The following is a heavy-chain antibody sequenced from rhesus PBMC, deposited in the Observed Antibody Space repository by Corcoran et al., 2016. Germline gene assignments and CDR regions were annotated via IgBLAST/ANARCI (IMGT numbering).Heavy chain of an antibody. CDR3: ARRKFGQQLRFEY. D-gene: IGHD6-43*01. J-gene: IGHJ4*01. Sequence: QVQLQESGPGLVKPSETLSLTCAVSGGSISDDYYWSWIRQPPGQGLEWSGYIYGSGGGTNYNTDLKNRVTISIDTSKNQFALKRSSVTAADTAVYYCARRKFGQQLRFEYWGQGVLVTVSS. CDR1: GGSISDDYY. V-gene: IGHV4-106*01. CDR2: IYGSGGGT.